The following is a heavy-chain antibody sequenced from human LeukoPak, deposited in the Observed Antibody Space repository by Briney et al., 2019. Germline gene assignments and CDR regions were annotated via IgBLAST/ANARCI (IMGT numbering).Heavy chain of an antibody. CDR2: ISAYNGNT. J-gene: IGHJ4*02. Sequence: ASVKVSCKASGYTFTSYGISWVRQAPGQGLEWMGWISAYNGNTNYAQKLQGRVTMTTDTSTTTAYMELSSLRSEDTAVYYCARSSGGSGSYYSTIAPYYFDYWGQGTLVTVSS. D-gene: IGHD3-10*01. CDR1: GYTFTSYG. V-gene: IGHV1-18*01. CDR3: ARSSGGSGSYYSTIAPYYFDY.